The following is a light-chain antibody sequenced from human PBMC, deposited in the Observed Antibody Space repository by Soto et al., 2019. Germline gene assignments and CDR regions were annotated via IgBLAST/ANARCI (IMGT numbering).Light chain of an antibody. CDR2: DVS. Sequence: QSALTQSPSASGSPGQSVTISCTGTSSDIGGYDSVSWYQQHPGKAPKVIIYDVSKRPSGVPDRFSGSKSGTTASLTVAALPAEDEADYYCTSYTDRKNLVFGTGTKLTVL. J-gene: IGLJ1*01. CDR1: SSDIGGYDS. V-gene: IGLV2-8*01. CDR3: TSYTDRKNLV.